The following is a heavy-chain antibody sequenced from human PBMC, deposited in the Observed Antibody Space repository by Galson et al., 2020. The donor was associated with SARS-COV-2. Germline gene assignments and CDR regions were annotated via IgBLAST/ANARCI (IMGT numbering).Heavy chain of an antibody. CDR3: VRGAEERRIIVVVPYYYTYMYV. CDR2: INHRGST. V-gene: IGHV4-34*01. CDR1: GGSLKNYY. D-gene: IGHD2-2*01. J-gene: IGHJ6*03. Sequence: SETLSLTCAVYGGSLKNYYWTWIRQPPGKGLQWIGEINHRGSTNYDPSLQGRVAMSVDTSKNQFSLRLSSVTAADTAVYYCVRGAEERRIIVVVPYYYTYMYVWGGGTAVTVSS.